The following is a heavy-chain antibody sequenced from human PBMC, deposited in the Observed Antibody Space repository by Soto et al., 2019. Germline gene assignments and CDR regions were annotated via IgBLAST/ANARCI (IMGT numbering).Heavy chain of an antibody. V-gene: IGHV1-18*04. Sequence: QVELVQSGGEVKKPGASVKVSCTASGYTFTSHGISWVRQAPGQGLARVGWINPNNDNSVSAQKFQDRVTLTTDTSTSTVDMELLSLTSDDTVFYYCSRTPTYSRSGDPWGEGTLGNVAS. D-gene: IGHD3-22*01. CDR3: SRTPTYSRSGDP. CDR1: GYTFTSHG. J-gene: IGHJ5*02. CDR2: INPNNDNS.